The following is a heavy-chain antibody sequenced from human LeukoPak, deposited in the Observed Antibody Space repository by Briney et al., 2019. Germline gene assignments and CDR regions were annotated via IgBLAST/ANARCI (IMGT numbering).Heavy chain of an antibody. CDR2: IKEGGSEK. D-gene: IGHD1-26*01. J-gene: IGHJ4*02. V-gene: IGHV3-7*01. Sequence: QPGGSLRLSCAASGFTFSSYWMSWVRQAPGKGLEWVANIKEGGSEKYYVESVKGRFTISRDNAKNSLFLQMNSLRGEDTAMYYCARGGSSRFGYWGQGTLVTVSS. CDR1: GFTFSSYW. CDR3: ARGGSSRFGY.